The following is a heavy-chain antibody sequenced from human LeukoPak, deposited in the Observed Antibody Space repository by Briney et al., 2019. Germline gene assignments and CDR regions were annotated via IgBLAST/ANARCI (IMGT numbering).Heavy chain of an antibody. CDR1: GFTITNHW. CDR3: ATDRGYAMDV. CDR2: INGDGSST. J-gene: IGHJ6*02. Sequence: GGSLRLSCAASGFTITNHWLHWVRQAPGKGLVWVSHINGDGSSTTYADSVKGRFSISRDNAKNTLYLQMNSLRAEDTAVYYCATDRGYAMDVWGRGTTVTVSS. V-gene: IGHV3-74*01.